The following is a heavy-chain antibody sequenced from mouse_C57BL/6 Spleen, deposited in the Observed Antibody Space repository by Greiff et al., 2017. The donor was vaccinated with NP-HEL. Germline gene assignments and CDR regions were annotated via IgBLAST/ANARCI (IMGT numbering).Heavy chain of an antibody. V-gene: IGHV1-61*01. J-gene: IGHJ2*01. CDR1: GYTFTSYW. CDR3: ARRPYYYGSSSYFDY. CDR2: IYPSDSET. Sequence: VQLQQSGAELVRPGSSVKLSCKASGYTFTSYWMDWVKQRPGQGLEWIGNIYPSDSETHYNQKFKDKATLTVDKSSSPAYMQLSSLTSEDSAVYYCARRPYYYGSSSYFDYWGQCTTLTVSS. D-gene: IGHD1-1*01.